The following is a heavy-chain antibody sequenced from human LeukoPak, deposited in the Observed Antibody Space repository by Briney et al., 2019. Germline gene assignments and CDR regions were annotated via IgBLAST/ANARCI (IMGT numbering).Heavy chain of an antibody. D-gene: IGHD3-3*01. CDR1: GFTFSSYG. Sequence: PGGSLRLSCAASGFTFSSYGMHWVRQAPGKGLEWVAVIWYDGGNKYYADSVKGRFTVSRDNSKNTLYLQMNSLRAEDTAVYYCGRGVGSNSYYFDYWGQGTLVTVSS. J-gene: IGHJ4*02. CDR2: IWYDGGNK. V-gene: IGHV3-33*08. CDR3: GRGVGSNSYYFDY.